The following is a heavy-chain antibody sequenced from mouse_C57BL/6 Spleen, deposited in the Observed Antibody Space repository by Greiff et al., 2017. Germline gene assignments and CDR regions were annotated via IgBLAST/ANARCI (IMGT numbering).Heavy chain of an antibody. CDR3: AVRDYGNYVGFAY. CDR1: GYTFTDYY. CDR2: IFPGSGST. J-gene: IGHJ3*01. D-gene: IGHD2-1*01. Sequence: VQGVESGPELVKPGASVKISCKASGYTFTDYYINWVKQRPGQGLEWIGWIFPGSGSTYYNEKFKGKATLTVDKSSSTAYMLLSSLTSEDSAVYFCAVRDYGNYVGFAYWGQGTLVTVSA. V-gene: IGHV1-75*01.